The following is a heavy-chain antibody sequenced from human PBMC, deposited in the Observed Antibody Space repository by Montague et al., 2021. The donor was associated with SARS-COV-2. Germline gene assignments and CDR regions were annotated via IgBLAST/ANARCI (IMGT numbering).Heavy chain of an antibody. CDR2: ISRSGDRT. J-gene: IGHJ4*02. V-gene: IGHV3-20*04. Sequence: SLRLSCAASGFTFDDYGMSWVRQVPGKGLEWVSGISRSGDRTVYGDSVKGRFTISRDNAKNSLYLQMNSLRVEDTAFDYCSRGGGMIRGVVDFWGQGILVSVSS. CDR1: GFTFDDYG. CDR3: SRGGGMIRGVVDF. D-gene: IGHD3-10*01.